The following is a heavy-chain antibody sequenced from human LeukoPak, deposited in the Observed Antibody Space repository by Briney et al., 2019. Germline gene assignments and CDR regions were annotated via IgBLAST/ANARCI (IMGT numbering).Heavy chain of an antibody. CDR2: ISAYNGNT. V-gene: IGHV1-18*01. Sequence: ASVKVSCKASGYTFTSYGISWVRQAPGQGLEWMGWISAYNGNTNYAQKLQGRVTMTTDTSTSTAYMELRSLRSDDTAVYYCARDFRGYCSGGSCPTYDWGQGTLVTVSS. CDR1: GYTFTSYG. J-gene: IGHJ4*02. CDR3: ARDFRGYCSGGSCPTYD. D-gene: IGHD2-15*01.